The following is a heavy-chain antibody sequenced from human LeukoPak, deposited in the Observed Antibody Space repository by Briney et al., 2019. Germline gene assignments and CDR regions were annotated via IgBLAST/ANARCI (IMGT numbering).Heavy chain of an antibody. J-gene: IGHJ4*02. Sequence: GGSLRLSCAASGFTFDDYTMHWVRQAPGKGLEWVSLISWDGGSTYYADSVKGRFTISRDDSKNTLSLQMNSLRVEDTAVYYCARDLAWGAFDYWGQGTLVTVSS. V-gene: IGHV3-43*01. CDR2: ISWDGGST. CDR3: ARDLAWGAFDY. CDR1: GFTFDDYT. D-gene: IGHD7-27*01.